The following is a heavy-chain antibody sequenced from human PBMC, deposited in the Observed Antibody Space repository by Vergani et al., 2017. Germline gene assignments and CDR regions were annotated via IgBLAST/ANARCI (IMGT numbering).Heavy chain of an antibody. J-gene: IGHJ4*02. Sequence: EVQLVESGGGLVQPGRSLRLSCAASGFTFDDYAMHWVRQAPGKGLEWVSGISWNSGSIGYADSVKGRFTISRDNAKNSLYLQMNSLRAETTALYYCALGGGSGSYFAIDYWGQGTLVTVSS. D-gene: IGHD3-10*01. CDR3: ALGGGSGSYFAIDY. V-gene: IGHV3-9*01. CDR1: GFTFDDYA. CDR2: ISWNSGSI.